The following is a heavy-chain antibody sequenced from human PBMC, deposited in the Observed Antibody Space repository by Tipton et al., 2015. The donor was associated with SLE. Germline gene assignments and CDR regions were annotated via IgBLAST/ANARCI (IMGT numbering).Heavy chain of an antibody. J-gene: IGHJ3*02. Sequence: TLSLTCTVSGGSISSYYWSWIRQPPGKGLEWIGYIYYSGSTNYNPSLKSRVTISVDTSKNQFSLKLSSVAAADTAVYHCARGAVVVPAGAFDIWGQGTMVTVSS. CDR2: IYYSGST. D-gene: IGHD2-2*01. CDR1: GGSISSYY. V-gene: IGHV4-59*07. CDR3: ARGAVVVPAGAFDI.